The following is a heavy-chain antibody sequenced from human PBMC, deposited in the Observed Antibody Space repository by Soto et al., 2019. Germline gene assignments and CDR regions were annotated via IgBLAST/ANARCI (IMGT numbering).Heavy chain of an antibody. CDR2: ISGSGDST. V-gene: IGHV3-23*01. D-gene: IGHD1-26*01. CDR1: RFTVSSYA. J-gene: IGHJ4*02. Sequence: GGCLRLSCAAXRFTVSSYAMRWVRQAPGKGLEWVSAISGSGDSTYYADSVKGRFTISRDNSKNTLYLQMNSLRAEDTAVYYCARRGSGSYYDYWGQGTLVTVSS. CDR3: ARRGSGSYYDY.